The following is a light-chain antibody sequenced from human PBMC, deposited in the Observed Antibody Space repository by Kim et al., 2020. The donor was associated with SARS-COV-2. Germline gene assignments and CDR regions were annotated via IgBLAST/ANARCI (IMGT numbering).Light chain of an antibody. CDR2: GAS. Sequence: SGSPGERATLSCRASQSVSSNLAWYQQKPGQAPRLLIYGASTRATGIPARFSGSGSGTEFTLTISSLQSEDFAVYYCQQYNNWPQTFGQGTKVDIK. CDR3: QQYNNWPQT. CDR1: QSVSSN. J-gene: IGKJ1*01. V-gene: IGKV3-15*01.